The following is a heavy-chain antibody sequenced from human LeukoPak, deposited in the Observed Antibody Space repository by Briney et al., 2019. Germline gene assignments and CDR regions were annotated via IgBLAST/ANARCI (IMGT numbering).Heavy chain of an antibody. CDR3: AREAVAGLYYGMDV. D-gene: IGHD6-19*01. Sequence: GGSLRLSCAASGFTFSSYGMHWVRQAPGKGLEWVAVISYDGSNKYYADSVKGRFTISRDNSKNTLYLQMNSLRAEDTAVYYCAREAVAGLYYGMDVWGQGTTVTVSS. CDR1: GFTFSSYG. V-gene: IGHV3-30*03. CDR2: ISYDGSNK. J-gene: IGHJ6*02.